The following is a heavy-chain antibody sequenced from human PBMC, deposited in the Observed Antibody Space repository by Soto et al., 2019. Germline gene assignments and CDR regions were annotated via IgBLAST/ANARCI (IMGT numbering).Heavy chain of an antibody. CDR1: GVTFSIYW. CDR2: IKQDGSEK. Sequence: GGSLRLSCAASGVTFSIYWMSWFRQAPGKGLEWVANIKQDGSEKYYVDSVKGRFTISRDNAKNSLYLQMNSLRAEDTAVYYCAKRVWYFDLWGRGTLVTVSS. V-gene: IGHV3-7*01. CDR3: AKRVWYFDL. J-gene: IGHJ2*01.